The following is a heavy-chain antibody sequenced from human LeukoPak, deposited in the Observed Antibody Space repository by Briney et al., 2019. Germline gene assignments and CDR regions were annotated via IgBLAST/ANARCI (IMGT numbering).Heavy chain of an antibody. CDR2: MSPNSGDT. V-gene: IGHV1-8*01. Sequence: ASVKVSCKPSGYTFTNLDINWLRQAPGQGLEWMGWMSPNSGDTGYAQKFQGRVSMTRDIFKSTAYMELSSLRSEDTAIYYCASNPPNTGDFYYWGLGTLVIVSS. CDR1: GYTFTNLD. CDR3: ASNPPNTGDFYY. D-gene: IGHD1-1*01. J-gene: IGHJ4*02.